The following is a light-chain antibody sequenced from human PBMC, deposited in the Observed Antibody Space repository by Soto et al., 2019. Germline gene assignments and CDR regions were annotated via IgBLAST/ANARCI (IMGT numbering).Light chain of an antibody. CDR1: QTVRGIY. CDR3: QQFGSAPEGT. V-gene: IGKV3-20*01. CDR2: GGS. Sequence: EIVLTQSPGTLSLSPGERAAVSGRASQTVRGIYLAWYQQKPGQAPRLVIYGGSSRATGIPDRFSGSGSGTDFTLTISRLEPEDFAVYYCQQFGSAPEGTFGQGTKVDIK. J-gene: IGKJ1*01.